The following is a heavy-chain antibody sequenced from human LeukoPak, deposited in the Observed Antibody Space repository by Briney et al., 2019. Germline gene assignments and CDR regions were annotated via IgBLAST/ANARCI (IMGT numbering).Heavy chain of an antibody. CDR1: GFTFSSYE. V-gene: IGHV3-21*01. Sequence: GGSLRLSCAASGFTFSSYEMNWVRQAPGKGLEWVSSISSSGSYIYYADSVKGRFTISRDNAKNPLYLQMNSLRAEDTAVYYCVRSGVFWRTGTWFYFDYRGQRELVSVSS. CDR3: VRSGVFWRTGTWFYFDY. D-gene: IGHD1-7*01. CDR2: ISSSGSYI. J-gene: IGHJ4*02.